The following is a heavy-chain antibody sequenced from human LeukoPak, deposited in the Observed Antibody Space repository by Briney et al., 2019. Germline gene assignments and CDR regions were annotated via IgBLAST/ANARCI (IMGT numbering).Heavy chain of an antibody. Sequence: SETLSLTCTVSGGSISSSSYYWSWIRQPAGKGLEWIGRIYTSGSTNYNPSLKSRVTMSVDTTKNQFSLKLSSVTAADTAVYYCASGRWFDPWGQGTLVTVSS. CDR2: IYTSGST. V-gene: IGHV4-61*02. J-gene: IGHJ5*02. CDR1: GGSISSSSYY. D-gene: IGHD2-15*01. CDR3: ASGRWFDP.